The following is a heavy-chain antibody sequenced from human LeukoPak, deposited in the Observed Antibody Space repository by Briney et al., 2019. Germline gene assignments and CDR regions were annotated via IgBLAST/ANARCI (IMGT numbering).Heavy chain of an antibody. CDR1: GFTFSSYS. D-gene: IGHD3-10*01. J-gene: IGHJ6*03. V-gene: IGHV3-21*01. Sequence: GGSLRLSCAASGFTFSSYSMNWVRQAPGKGLEWVSSIRSESIYIYYADSVKGRFTISRDNAKNSLYLQMNSLRAEDTAVYYCARDRYYYGSGSYSHYYYYYYYMDVWGKGTTVTISS. CDR2: IRSESIYI. CDR3: ARDRYYYGSGSYSHYYYYYYYMDV.